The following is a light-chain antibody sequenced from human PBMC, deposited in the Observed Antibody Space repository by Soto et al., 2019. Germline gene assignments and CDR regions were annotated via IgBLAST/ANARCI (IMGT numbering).Light chain of an antibody. CDR3: QQLKSFPLS. Sequence: IQLTQSPSSLSASVGYRVTITCRASQGISSSLAWYQQQPGKAPKLLIYAASTLQSGVPSRFSGSGSGTDFTLTISSLQPEDFATYYCQQLKSFPLSFGGGTTLEIK. V-gene: IGKV1-9*01. J-gene: IGKJ4*01. CDR1: QGISSS. CDR2: AAS.